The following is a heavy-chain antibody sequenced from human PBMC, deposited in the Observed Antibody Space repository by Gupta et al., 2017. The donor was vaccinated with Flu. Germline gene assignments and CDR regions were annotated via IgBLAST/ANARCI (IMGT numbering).Heavy chain of an antibody. CDR2: IWYDGSNK. CDR1: GFTFSSYG. V-gene: IGHV3-33*01. Sequence: QVQLVESGGGVVQPGRSLRLSCAASGFTFSSYGMHWVRQAPGKGLEWVAVIWYDGSNKYYADSVKGRFTISRDNSKNTLYLQMNSLRAEDTAVXYXAREGYXSSTSCYLWADYYYGMDVWGQGTTVTVSS. J-gene: IGHJ6*02. D-gene: IGHD2-2*01. CDR3: AREGYXSSTSCYLWADYYYGMDV.